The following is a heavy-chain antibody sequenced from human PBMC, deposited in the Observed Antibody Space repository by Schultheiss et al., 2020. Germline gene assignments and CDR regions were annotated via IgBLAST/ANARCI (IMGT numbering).Heavy chain of an antibody. D-gene: IGHD6-13*01. J-gene: IGHJ4*02. CDR2: ISGSSGST. Sequence: GSLRLSCAASGFTFSNYAMSWVRQAPGKGLEWVSTISGSSGSTSYADSVKGRFTISRDNSKNTLSLQMNSLRAEDTAVYYCAKMITAAATAYWGQGTLVTVAS. V-gene: IGHV3-23*01. CDR3: AKMITAAATAY. CDR1: GFTFSNYA.